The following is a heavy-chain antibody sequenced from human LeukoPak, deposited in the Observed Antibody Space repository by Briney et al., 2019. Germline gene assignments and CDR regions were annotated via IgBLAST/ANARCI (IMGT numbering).Heavy chain of an antibody. Sequence: GGSLRLSCAASGFTFSSYSMNWVRQAPGKGPEWVSYISSSSSTIYYADSVKGRFTISRDNAKNSLYLQMNSLRAEDTAVYYCARVGYDSSGYCRDWGQGTLVTVSS. J-gene: IGHJ4*02. CDR3: ARVGYDSSGYCRD. D-gene: IGHD3-22*01. CDR1: GFTFSSYS. V-gene: IGHV3-48*04. CDR2: ISSSSSTI.